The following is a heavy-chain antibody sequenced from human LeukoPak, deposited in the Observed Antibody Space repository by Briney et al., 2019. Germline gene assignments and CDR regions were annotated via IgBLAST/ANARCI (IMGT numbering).Heavy chain of an antibody. CDR2: IYYSGST. CDR1: GCSISSYY. V-gene: IGHV4-59*01. D-gene: IGHD2-21*02. J-gene: IGHJ2*01. Sequence: KPSETLSLTCTVSGCSISSYYWSWIRQPPGKGLEWIGYIYYSGSTNYNPSLKSRVTISVDTSKNQFSLKLSSVTAADTAVYYCARGGVVTAMGTRYWYFDLWGRGTLVTVSS. CDR3: ARGGVVTAMGTRYWYFDL.